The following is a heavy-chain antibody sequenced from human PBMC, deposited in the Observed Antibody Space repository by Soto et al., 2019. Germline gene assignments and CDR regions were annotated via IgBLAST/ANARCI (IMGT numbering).Heavy chain of an antibody. CDR2: ISSSGSTI. Sequence: PGGSLRLSCAASGFTFSDYYMSWIRQAPGKGLEWVSYISSSGSTIYYADSVKGRFTISRDNAKNSLYLQMNGLRAEDTAVYYCARRNIVATIDCFDYWGQGTLVTVSS. CDR3: ARRNIVATIDCFDY. CDR1: GFTFSDYY. V-gene: IGHV3-11*01. J-gene: IGHJ4*02. D-gene: IGHD5-12*01.